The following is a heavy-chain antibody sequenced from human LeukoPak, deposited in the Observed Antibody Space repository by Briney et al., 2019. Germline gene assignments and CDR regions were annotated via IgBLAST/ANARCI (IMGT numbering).Heavy chain of an antibody. V-gene: IGHV3-30*02. D-gene: IGHD1-26*01. Sequence: GGSLRLSCAASGFTFNIYGMHWVRQAPGKGLEWVAFIRYDGSNKYYADSVKGRFTISRDNSKNTLYLQMNSLRAEETAVYYCAKDRKPSGSYAEMDVWGKGTTVTASS. CDR3: AKDRKPSGSYAEMDV. CDR2: IRYDGSNK. J-gene: IGHJ6*04. CDR1: GFTFNIYG.